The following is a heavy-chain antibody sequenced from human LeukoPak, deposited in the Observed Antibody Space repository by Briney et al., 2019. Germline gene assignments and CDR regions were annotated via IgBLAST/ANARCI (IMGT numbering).Heavy chain of an antibody. J-gene: IGHJ4*02. V-gene: IGHV3-48*02. Sequence: GGSLRLSCAASGFTFSSYSMNWVRQAPGKGLEWVSYISSSSGTIYYADSVKGRFTISRDNAKNSLYLQMNSLRDEDTAVYYCARLGPYSGRWYYFDYWGQGTLVTVSS. CDR3: ARLGPYSGRWYYFDY. D-gene: IGHD6-13*01. CDR1: GFTFSSYS. CDR2: ISSSSGTI.